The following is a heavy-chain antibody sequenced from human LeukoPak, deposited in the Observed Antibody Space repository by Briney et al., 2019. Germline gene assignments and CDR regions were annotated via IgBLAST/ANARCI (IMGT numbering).Heavy chain of an antibody. CDR2: ISGRDTNT. J-gene: IGHJ4*02. V-gene: IGHV3-53*01. Sequence: GGSLRLSCAASGFTVSSNYMSWVRQAPGKGLEWVSLISGRDTNTYYAVSVEGRLTISRDNSKNTLYLQMNSLRAEDTAVYYCARRSDYGSNGNYFDYWGQGTPVTVSS. CDR3: ARRSDYGSNGNYFDY. D-gene: IGHD4-23*01. CDR1: GFTVSSNY.